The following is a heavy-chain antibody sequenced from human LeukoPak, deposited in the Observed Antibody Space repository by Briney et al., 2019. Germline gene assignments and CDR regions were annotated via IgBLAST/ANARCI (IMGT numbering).Heavy chain of an antibody. CDR1: GFTFSSVA. V-gene: IGHV3-30*04. CDR3: ARDSTGYWYFDL. CDR2: ISYHGSNT. J-gene: IGHJ2*01. Sequence: PGGSLRLSCAASGFTFSSVAMHWVRQAPGRGLEWVATISYHGSNTYYADSVKGRFTISRDNSKNTLYLQMNSLRAEDTAVYYCARDSTGYWYFDLWGRGTLVSVSS. D-gene: IGHD3-3*02.